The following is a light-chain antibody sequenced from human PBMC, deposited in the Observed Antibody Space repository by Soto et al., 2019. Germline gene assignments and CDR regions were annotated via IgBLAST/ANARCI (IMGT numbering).Light chain of an antibody. CDR2: KAS. Sequence: DIQMTQSPSTLSASVGDRVTITCRASQSINSWLAWYQQKPGKAPKLLIYKASDLATGVPSRFSGSGSGTQSTLTISSLQPDDSATYYCQQYNSYSTFGPGTKLEIK. CDR3: QQYNSYST. CDR1: QSINSW. V-gene: IGKV1-5*03. J-gene: IGKJ3*01.